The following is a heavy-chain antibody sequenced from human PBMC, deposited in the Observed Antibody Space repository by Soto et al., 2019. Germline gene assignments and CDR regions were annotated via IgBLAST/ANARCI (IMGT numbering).Heavy chain of an antibody. J-gene: IGHJ5*02. CDR3: ARELRFLEWLSNNWFDP. D-gene: IGHD3-3*01. Sequence: PGGSLRLSCADSGFTFISYWMSWGRQAPGKGLEWVANIKQDGSEKYYVDSVKGRFTISRDNAKNSLYLQMNSLRAEDTAVYYCARELRFLEWLSNNWFDPWGQGTLVTVSS. CDR2: IKQDGSEK. V-gene: IGHV3-7*01. CDR1: GFTFISYW.